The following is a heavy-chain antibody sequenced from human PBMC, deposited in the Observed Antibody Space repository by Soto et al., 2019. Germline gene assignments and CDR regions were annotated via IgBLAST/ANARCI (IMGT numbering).Heavy chain of an antibody. D-gene: IGHD3-3*01. J-gene: IGHJ6*02. CDR1: GFTFSSYG. CDR2: ISYDGSNK. V-gene: IGHV3-30*03. CDR3: ARWEHDFWSGYYESASVDV. Sequence: GGSLRLSCAASGFTFSSYGMHWVRQAPGKGLEWVAVISYDGSNKYYADSVKGRFTISRDNSKNTLYLQMNSLRAEDTAVYYSARWEHDFWSGYYESASVDVWGQGTTVTVSS.